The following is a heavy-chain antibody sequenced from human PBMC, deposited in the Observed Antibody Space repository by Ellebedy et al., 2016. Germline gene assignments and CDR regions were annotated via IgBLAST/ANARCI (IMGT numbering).Heavy chain of an antibody. J-gene: IGHJ5*02. Sequence: GGSLRLSCAASGFTFSNYWLSWFLQAPGKGLEWVSMTPPTGKTYYTQSVKGRFTIARDSSKNSLYLQMNSLTAEDTALYFCTGSTHNYAWGSWGQGALVTVSS. V-gene: IGHV3-23*01. D-gene: IGHD2-2*01. CDR1: GFTFSNYW. CDR3: TGSTHNYAWGS. CDR2: MTPPTGKT.